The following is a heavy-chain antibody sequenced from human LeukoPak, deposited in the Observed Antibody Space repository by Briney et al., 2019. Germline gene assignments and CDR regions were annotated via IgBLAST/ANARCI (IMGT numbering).Heavy chain of an antibody. CDR3: ARARGSRDGHPMDV. Sequence: SVEVSCKASGGTFSSYANSWVRQAPGQGLEWMGRIIPILGIANYAQKFQGRVTITADKSTSTAYMELSSLRSEDTAVYYCARARGSRDGHPMDVWGQGTTVTVSS. CDR1: GGTFSSYA. J-gene: IGHJ6*02. V-gene: IGHV1-69*04. D-gene: IGHD5-24*01. CDR2: IIPILGIA.